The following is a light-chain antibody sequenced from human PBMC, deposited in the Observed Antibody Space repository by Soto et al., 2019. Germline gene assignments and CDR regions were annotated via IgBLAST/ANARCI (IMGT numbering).Light chain of an antibody. CDR1: SSDVGSYNL. V-gene: IGLV2-23*01. CDR3: CSSAPESTYV. CDR2: EGT. J-gene: IGLJ1*01. Sequence: QSVLTQPASVSGSPGQSITISCTGTSSDVGSYNLVSWYQQHPGKAPKLMIYEGTQRPSGVPNRFSGSTSGNAASLTISALQADDEADYFCCSSAPESTYVFGTGTKVTVL.